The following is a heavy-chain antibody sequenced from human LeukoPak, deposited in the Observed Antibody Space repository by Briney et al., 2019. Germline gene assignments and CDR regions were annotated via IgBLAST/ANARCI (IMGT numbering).Heavy chain of an antibody. CDR2: IRYDGSNK. Sequence: GGSLRLSCAASGFTFSSYGMHWVRQAPGKGLEWVAFIRYDGSNKYYADSVKGRFTISRDNSKNTLYLQMNSLRAEDTAVYYCAKVGCSSTSCYHPRYNYFDYWGQGTLVTVSS. J-gene: IGHJ4*02. V-gene: IGHV3-30*02. CDR3: AKVGCSSTSCYHPRYNYFDY. CDR1: GFTFSSYG. D-gene: IGHD2-2*01.